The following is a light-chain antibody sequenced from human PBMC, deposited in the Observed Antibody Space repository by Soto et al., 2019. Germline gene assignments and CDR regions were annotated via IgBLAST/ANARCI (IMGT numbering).Light chain of an antibody. V-gene: IGKV1-5*03. CDR1: QSISSW. Sequence: DIQMTQSPYTLSASVGDRVTITCRASQSISSWLAWYQQKPGKAPKLLIYKASSLESGVPSRFSGSGSGTEFTLTISSLQPDDFATYYCQQYNSFLTFGGGNKVEIK. CDR2: KAS. J-gene: IGKJ4*01. CDR3: QQYNSFLT.